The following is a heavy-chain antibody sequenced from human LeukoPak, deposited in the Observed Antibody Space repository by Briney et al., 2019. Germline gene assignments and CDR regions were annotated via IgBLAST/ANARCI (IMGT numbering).Heavy chain of an antibody. CDR1: GGSISSYY. J-gene: IGHJ4*02. V-gene: IGHV4-59*08. CDR2: IYYSGYT. CDR3: ARHKYSGSYIDY. Sequence: SETLSLTCTVSGGSISSYYWSWIRQPPGKGLEWIGYIYYSGYTNYNPSLKSRVTISVDTSKNQFSLKLSSVTAADTAVYYCARHKYSGSYIDYWGQGTLGTVSS. D-gene: IGHD1-26*01.